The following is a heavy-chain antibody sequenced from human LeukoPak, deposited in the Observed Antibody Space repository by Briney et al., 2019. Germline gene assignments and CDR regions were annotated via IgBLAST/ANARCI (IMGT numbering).Heavy chain of an antibody. Sequence: ASVKVSCKASGYTFTSYDINLVRQATGQGLEWMGWMNPNSGNTGYAQKFQGRVTMTRNTSISTAYMELSSLRSEDTAVYYCAREAWIQLYYYFDYWGQGTLVTVSS. D-gene: IGHD5-18*01. CDR3: AREAWIQLYYYFDY. J-gene: IGHJ4*02. CDR1: GYTFTSYD. CDR2: MNPNSGNT. V-gene: IGHV1-8*01.